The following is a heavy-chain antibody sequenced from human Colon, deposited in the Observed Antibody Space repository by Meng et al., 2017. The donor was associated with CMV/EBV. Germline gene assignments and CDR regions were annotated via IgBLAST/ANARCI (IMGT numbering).Heavy chain of an antibody. D-gene: IGHD6-19*01. Sequence: GESLKISCAASGFTFDDYTMHWVRQAPGKALEWVSLISRDGRAAYYGHSVKGRFTISRDNSKNSFFLQMNSLRSEDTALYYCAKGGQWLITSWGQGTLVTVSS. V-gene: IGHV3-43*01. CDR2: ISRDGRAA. CDR1: GFTFDDYT. J-gene: IGHJ5*02. CDR3: AKGGQWLITS.